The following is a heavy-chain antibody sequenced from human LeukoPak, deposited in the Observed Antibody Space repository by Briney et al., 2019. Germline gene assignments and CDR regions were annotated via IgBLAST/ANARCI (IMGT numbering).Heavy chain of an antibody. CDR3: ARSPSIAARPYDP. CDR1: GYTFTSYG. J-gene: IGHJ5*02. Sequence: SVKVSCKASGYTFTSYGISWVRQAPGQGLEWMGGIIPIFGTANYAQKFQGRVTITADKSTSTAYRELSSLRSEDTAVYYCARSPSIAARPYDPWGQGTLVTVSS. V-gene: IGHV1-69*06. CDR2: IIPIFGTA. D-gene: IGHD6-6*01.